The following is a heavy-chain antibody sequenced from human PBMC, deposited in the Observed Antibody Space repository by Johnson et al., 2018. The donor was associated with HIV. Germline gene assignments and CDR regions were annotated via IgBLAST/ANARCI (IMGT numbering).Heavy chain of an antibody. CDR2: IYSGGST. Sequence: VQLVESGGGLVQPGGSLRLSCAASGFTFSSNYMSWVRQAPGKGLEWVSVIYSGGSTFYADSVKGRFTISRDNSKNTLYLQMNSLRTEDTAVYYCATPQEGYSAFDIWGQGTMVTVSS. CDR1: GFTFSSNY. V-gene: IGHV3-66*01. J-gene: IGHJ3*02. D-gene: IGHD2-15*01. CDR3: ATPQEGYSAFDI.